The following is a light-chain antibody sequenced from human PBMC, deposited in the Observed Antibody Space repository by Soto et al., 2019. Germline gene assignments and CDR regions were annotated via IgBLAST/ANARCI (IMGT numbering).Light chain of an antibody. CDR3: AAWDDSLSGPV. J-gene: IGLJ7*01. Sequence: QSVLTQPPSASGTPGQRVTMSGSGSSSNIGSNYVYWYQQLPGTAPKLLIYRNNQRPSGVPDRFSGSKSGTSASLAISGLRSEDEADYYCAAWDDSLSGPVFGGGTQLTVL. CDR2: RNN. CDR1: SSNIGSNY. V-gene: IGLV1-47*01.